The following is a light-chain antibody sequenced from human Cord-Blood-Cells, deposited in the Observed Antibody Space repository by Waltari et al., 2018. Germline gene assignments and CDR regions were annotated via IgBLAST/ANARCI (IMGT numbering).Light chain of an antibody. V-gene: IGLV2-14*03. CDR1: SSDVGGYNY. CDR3: SSYTSSSTWV. J-gene: IGLJ3*02. Sequence: QSALTQPASVSGSPGQSITISCTGTSSDVGGYNYVTCYQKHPGKAPKLMIYDVSNRPSGVSNRFSGSKSGNTASLTISGLQAEDEADYYCSSYTSSSTWVFGGGTKLTVL. CDR2: DVS.